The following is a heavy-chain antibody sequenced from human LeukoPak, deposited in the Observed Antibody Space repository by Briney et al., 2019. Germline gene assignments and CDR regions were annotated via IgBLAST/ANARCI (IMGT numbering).Heavy chain of an antibody. D-gene: IGHD3-22*01. J-gene: IGHJ4*02. CDR1: GFTFSTYS. V-gene: IGHV3-21*01. Sequence: PGGSLRLSCAAPGFTFSTYSMNWVRQAPGEGLEWVSSISSGSSFIYYADSVKGRFTISRDNAKNSLFLQMNSLRAEDTAVYYCARESSGYFYWGQGTLSPSPQ. CDR2: ISSGSSFI. CDR3: ARESSGYFY.